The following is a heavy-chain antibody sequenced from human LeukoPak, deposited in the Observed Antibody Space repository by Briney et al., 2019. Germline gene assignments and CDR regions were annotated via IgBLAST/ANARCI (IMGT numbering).Heavy chain of an antibody. CDR3: ARMGMDTAMVTNYFDL. V-gene: IGHV1-46*01. D-gene: IGHD5-18*01. J-gene: IGHJ4*02. CDR2: IHPSGGST. CDR1: GYTFTSHY. Sequence: ASVKTSCKASGYTFTSHYMHWVRQAPGQGLEWMGVIHPSGGSTSYAQRFQGRVTMTKDTSTSTVYIELSSLRFEDTAVFYCARMGMDTAMVTNYFDLWGQGTLLTVSS.